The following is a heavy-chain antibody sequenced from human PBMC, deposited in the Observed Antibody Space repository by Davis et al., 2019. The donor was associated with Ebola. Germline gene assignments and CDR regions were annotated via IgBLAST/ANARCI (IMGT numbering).Heavy chain of an antibody. CDR3: ARSRSCTNGVCYTGWFDP. D-gene: IGHD2-8*01. CDR1: GASISSRSYY. Sequence: MPSETLSLTCTVSGASISSRSYYWSWIRQPPGKGLEWIGYIYYSGSTNYNPSLKSRVTISVDTSKNQFSLKLSSVTAADTAVYYCARSRSCTNGVCYTGWFDPWGQGTLVTVSS. V-gene: IGHV4-61*01. CDR2: IYYSGST. J-gene: IGHJ5*02.